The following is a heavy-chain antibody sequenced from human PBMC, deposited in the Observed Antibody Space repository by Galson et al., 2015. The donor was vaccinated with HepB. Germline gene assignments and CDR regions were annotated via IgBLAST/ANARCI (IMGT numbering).Heavy chain of an antibody. CDR1: AFTFSNHR. CDR2: INNDGSST. J-gene: IGHJ4*02. CDR3: ARSRVERAVAGTFDH. D-gene: IGHD6-19*01. Sequence: SLSLPCAASAFTFSNHRMHWVRQAPGKGLVWVSRINNDGSSTTYADSVKGRFTISRDNAKNTLYLEMNSLRAEDTAVYYCARSRVERAVAGTFDHWGQGTLVTVSS. V-gene: IGHV3-74*01.